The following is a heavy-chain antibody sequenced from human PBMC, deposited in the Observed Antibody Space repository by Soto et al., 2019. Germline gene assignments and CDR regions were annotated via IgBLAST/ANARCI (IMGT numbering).Heavy chain of an antibody. D-gene: IGHD2-2*01. CDR2: IYWNDDK. CDR3: AHRQPRGQPSTSHCIN. Sequence: ESGPTLVNPTQTLTLTCTFSGFSLSTSGVGVGWIRQPPGKALEWLALIYWNDDKRYSPSLKSRLTITKDTSKNQVVLTMTNMDPVDTATYYCAHRQPRGQPSTSHCINRGQGTLLTVSS. V-gene: IGHV2-5*01. J-gene: IGHJ4*02. CDR1: GFSLSTSGVG.